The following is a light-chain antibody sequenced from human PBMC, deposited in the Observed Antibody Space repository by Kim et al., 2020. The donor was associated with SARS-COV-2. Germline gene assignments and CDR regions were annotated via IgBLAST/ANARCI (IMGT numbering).Light chain of an antibody. V-gene: IGKV1-33*01. CDR2: DAS. J-gene: IGKJ5*01. CDR3: QQYHDLVT. Sequence: SEAVGDRVTITCQASQDITNDLNWYQQKPGKAPMLLIYDASILETGVPSRFSGSQSGTDFTFTIRNLQPEDVATYYCQQYHDLVTFGQGTRLEIK. CDR1: QDITND.